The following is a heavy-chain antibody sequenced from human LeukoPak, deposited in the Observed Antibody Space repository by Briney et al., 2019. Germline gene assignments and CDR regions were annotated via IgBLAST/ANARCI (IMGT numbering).Heavy chain of an antibody. CDR2: ISASGTGT. Sequence: GGSLRLSCAASGFSFSSYAMNWVRQTPGKGLEWVSGISASGTGTHYADSVKGRFTISRDNSKNTLYLHMNTLRAEDTAVYHCAKDQIVGALYYFDYWGQGTLVTVSS. V-gene: IGHV3-23*01. J-gene: IGHJ4*02. CDR1: GFSFSSYA. D-gene: IGHD1-26*01. CDR3: AKDQIVGALYYFDY.